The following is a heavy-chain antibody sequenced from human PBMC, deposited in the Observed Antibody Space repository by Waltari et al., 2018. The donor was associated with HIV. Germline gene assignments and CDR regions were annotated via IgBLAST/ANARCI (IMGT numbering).Heavy chain of an antibody. D-gene: IGHD3-16*01. CDR2: ISGTGGST. J-gene: IGHJ4*02. CDR3: ARDRGSSARFDF. V-gene: IGHV3-23*01. Sequence: DVQLLESGGGLVQPGGSLRLSCVASGFTFTAYDMTWVRQAPGKGLEWVSSISGTGGSTYYADSMKGRFSISRDNFRNTLHLQMNRVRVEDTAKYFCARDRGSSARFDFWGQGIMVTVSS. CDR1: GFTFTAYD.